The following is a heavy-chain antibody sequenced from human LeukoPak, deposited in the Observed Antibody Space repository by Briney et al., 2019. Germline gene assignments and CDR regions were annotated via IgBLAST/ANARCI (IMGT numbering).Heavy chain of an antibody. J-gene: IGHJ6*03. CDR3: ARVQQQLVVYYYYYYMDV. CDR1: GFTLNTYT. CDR2: IKQDGSEK. D-gene: IGHD6-13*01. V-gene: IGHV3-7*01. Sequence: GGSLRLSCAASGFTLNTYTMSWVRQAPGKGLEWVANIKQDGSEKYYVDSVKGRFTISRDNAKNSLYLQMNSLRAEDTAVYYCARVQQQLVVYYYYYYMDVWGKGTTVTISS.